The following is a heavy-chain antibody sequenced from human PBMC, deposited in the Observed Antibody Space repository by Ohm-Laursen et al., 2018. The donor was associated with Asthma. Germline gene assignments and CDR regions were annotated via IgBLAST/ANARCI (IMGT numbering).Heavy chain of an antibody. J-gene: IGHJ4*02. D-gene: IGHD3-10*01. V-gene: IGHV3-13*01. CDR3: ARGDYYGSGTWVFDY. CDR1: GFTFSSYD. Sequence: SLRLSCTASGFTFSSYDMHWVRQATGKGLEWVSAIGTAGDTYYPGSVKGRFTISRENAKNSLYLQMNSLRAGDTAVYYCARGDYYGSGTWVFDYWGQGTLVTVSS. CDR2: IGTAGDT.